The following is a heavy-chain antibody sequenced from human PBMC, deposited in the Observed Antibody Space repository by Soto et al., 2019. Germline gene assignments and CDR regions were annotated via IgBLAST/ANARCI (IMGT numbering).Heavy chain of an antibody. CDR1: GGSISSYY. J-gene: IGHJ4*02. D-gene: IGHD5-18*01. CDR2: IYYSGST. Sequence: SETLSLTCTVSGGSISSYYLRWIRQPPGKGLEWNGYIYYSGSTNYNPSLKNRVTISVDTSKNQFSLKLSAVTAADTAVYYCARTGLGGYSNGKDLYDFDYWGQGTLVTVSS. CDR3: ARTGLGGYSNGKDLYDFDY. V-gene: IGHV4-59*01.